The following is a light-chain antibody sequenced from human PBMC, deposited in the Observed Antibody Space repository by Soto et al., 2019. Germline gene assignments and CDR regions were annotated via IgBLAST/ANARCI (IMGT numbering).Light chain of an antibody. Sequence: QSVLTQSPSASASLGASVKLTCTLSSGHSNYVIAWHQQQPEKGPRYLMKLNSDGSHSKGDGIPDRFSGSSSGAERYLTISSIQSEDEADYYCETWDTGIRVFGGGTKVTVL. CDR2: LNSDGSH. V-gene: IGLV4-69*01. CDR3: ETWDTGIRV. CDR1: SGHSNYV. J-gene: IGLJ2*01.